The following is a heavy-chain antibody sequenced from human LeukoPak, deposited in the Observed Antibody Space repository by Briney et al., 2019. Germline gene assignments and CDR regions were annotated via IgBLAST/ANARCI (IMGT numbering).Heavy chain of an antibody. J-gene: IGHJ6*03. D-gene: IGHD3-22*01. CDR2: ISAYNGNT. CDR1: GYTFTSYG. Sequence: ASVKVSCKASGYTFTSYGISWVRQAPGQELEWMGWISAYNGNTNYAQKLQGRVTMTTDTSTSTAYMELRSLRSDDTAVYYCARLAGGYSWFEVSYYYYYMDVWGKGTTVTVSS. V-gene: IGHV1-18*01. CDR3: ARLAGGYSWFEVSYYYYYMDV.